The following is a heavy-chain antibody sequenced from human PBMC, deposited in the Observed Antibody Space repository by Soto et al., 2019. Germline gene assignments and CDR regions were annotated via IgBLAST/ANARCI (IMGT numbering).Heavy chain of an antibody. J-gene: IGHJ3*02. Sequence: SETLSLTCTVSGGSISSGGYYWSWIRQHPGKGLEWIGYIYYSGSTYYNPSLKSRVTISVDTSKNQFSLKLSSVTAADTAVYYCARGLTVTTRRHAFDIWGQGTMVTVS. CDR3: ARGLTVTTRRHAFDI. CDR1: GGSISSGGYY. V-gene: IGHV4-31*03. CDR2: IYYSGST. D-gene: IGHD4-17*01.